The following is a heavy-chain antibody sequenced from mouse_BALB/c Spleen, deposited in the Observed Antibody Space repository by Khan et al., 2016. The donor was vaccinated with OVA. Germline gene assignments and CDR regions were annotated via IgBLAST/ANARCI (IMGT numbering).Heavy chain of an antibody. CDR2: IWTGGGT. J-gene: IGHJ4*01. Sequence: QVQLKQSGPGLVAPSQSLSITCTVSGFSLTSYDISWIRQPPGKGLEWLGVIWTGGGTNYNSAFMSRLSINKDNSKSQVFLKMNSLQTDDTAIYYCVRSSYYAMDYWGQGTSVTVSS. CDR1: GFSLTSYD. CDR3: VRSSYYAMDY. D-gene: IGHD3-1*01. V-gene: IGHV2-9-2*01.